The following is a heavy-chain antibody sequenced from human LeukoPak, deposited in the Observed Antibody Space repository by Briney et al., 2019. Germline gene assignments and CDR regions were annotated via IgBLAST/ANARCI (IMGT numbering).Heavy chain of an antibody. D-gene: IGHD3-22*01. Sequence: SETLSLTCTVSGGSISGYYWSWIRQPPGKGLEWIGYIYHSGSTYYNPSLKSRVTISVDRSKNQFSLKLSSVTAADTAVYYCARVGADSSGYYWDYFDYWGQGTLVTVSS. J-gene: IGHJ4*02. CDR1: GGSISGYY. V-gene: IGHV4-59*12. CDR3: ARVGADSSGYYWDYFDY. CDR2: IYHSGST.